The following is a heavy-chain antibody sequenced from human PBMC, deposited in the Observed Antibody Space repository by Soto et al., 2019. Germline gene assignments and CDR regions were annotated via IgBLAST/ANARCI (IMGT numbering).Heavy chain of an antibody. CDR2: ISNTGRT. D-gene: IGHD3-10*01. J-gene: IGHJ4*02. CDR1: GDSITRGAYY. Sequence: SETLSLTCTGSGDSITRGAYYWTWIRQHPGKGLEWIGYISNTGRTYYNPSLKSRLSISLDTSENQFSLKLVSVTAADTAVYYCARHFVAVVIKGWGYWGQGTLVTVSS. CDR3: ARHFVAVVIKGWGY. V-gene: IGHV4-31*03.